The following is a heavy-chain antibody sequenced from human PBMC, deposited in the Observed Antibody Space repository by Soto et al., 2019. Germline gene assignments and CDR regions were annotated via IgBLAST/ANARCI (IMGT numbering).Heavy chain of an antibody. J-gene: IGHJ4*03. CDR1: GYMFTKSA. V-gene: IGHV1-3*01. D-gene: IGHD6-19*01. CDR3: ARDGVAAGNINFDY. CDR2: ISGDSGNT. Sequence: GASVKVSCKASGYMFTKSAMHWVRQAPGQRLEWMGWISGDSGNTKYSPKLQDRVTITRDTSASTAYMELSSLRSEDTALYYCARDGVAAGNINFDYWGQGTLVTVS.